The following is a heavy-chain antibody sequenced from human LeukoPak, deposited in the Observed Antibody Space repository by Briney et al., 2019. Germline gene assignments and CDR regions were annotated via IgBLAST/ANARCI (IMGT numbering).Heavy chain of an antibody. Sequence: PGGSLRLSCAASGFTFSSYGMHWVRQAPGKGLEWVAFIRYDGSDKYYADSVKGRFTISRDNSKNTLFLQMNILRAEDTAVYYCAKDLPPMVGAKTFDYWGQGTLVTVSS. CDR1: GFTFSSYG. CDR3: AKDLPPMVGAKTFDY. D-gene: IGHD1-26*01. V-gene: IGHV3-30*02. J-gene: IGHJ4*02. CDR2: IRYDGSDK.